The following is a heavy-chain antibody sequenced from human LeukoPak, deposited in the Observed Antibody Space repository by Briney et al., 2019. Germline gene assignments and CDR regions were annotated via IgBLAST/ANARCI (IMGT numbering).Heavy chain of an antibody. Sequence: PGGSLRLSCAASGFTFDDYAMHWVRHAPGRGLEWVSGVTWNGGTTGYADSVKGRFTISRDNGKKSLYLQMKSLRAEDTALYYCVKDTRAAVAYSTFDYWGQGTLVTVSS. CDR3: VKDTRAAVAYSTFDY. CDR2: VTWNGGTT. D-gene: IGHD6-13*01. J-gene: IGHJ4*02. CDR1: GFTFDDYA. V-gene: IGHV3-9*01.